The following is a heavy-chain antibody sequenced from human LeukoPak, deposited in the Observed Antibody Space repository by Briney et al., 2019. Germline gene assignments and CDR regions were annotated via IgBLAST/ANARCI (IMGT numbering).Heavy chain of an antibody. J-gene: IGHJ5*02. D-gene: IGHD3-10*01. Sequence: RHGESLKISRQASGYSFTTYWVGWVRQLPGKGLEWMGVIYPDDSDTIYSPSFQGQVTISADKSSSTAYLQWTSLKASDTAMYYCARQRGASGTINWLDPWGQGTLVTVSS. CDR3: ARQRGASGTINWLDP. V-gene: IGHV5-51*01. CDR1: GYSFTTYW. CDR2: IYPDDSDT.